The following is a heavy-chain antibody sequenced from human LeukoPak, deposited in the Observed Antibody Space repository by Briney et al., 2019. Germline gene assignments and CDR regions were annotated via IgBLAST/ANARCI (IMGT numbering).Heavy chain of an antibody. CDR2: IYYSGST. CDR1: GASISNYY. Sequence: PSETLSLTCTVSGASISNYYWSWIRQPPEKGLEWIGSIYYSGSTYYNPSLKSRVTISVDTSKNQFSLKLSSVTAADTAVYYCARPPKGPRSYFDYWGQGTLVTVSS. V-gene: IGHV4-59*05. J-gene: IGHJ4*02. CDR3: ARPPKGPRSYFDY.